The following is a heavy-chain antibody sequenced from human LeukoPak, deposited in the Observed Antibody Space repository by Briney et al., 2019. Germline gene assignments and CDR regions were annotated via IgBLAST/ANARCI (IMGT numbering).Heavy chain of an antibody. Sequence: PGGSLRLSCAASGFTFSSYAMSWVRQAPGKGLEWIGNIYYSGNTYYNPSLESRVTISVDTSKNQFSLKLSSVTAADTAVYYCARDGYLAVYYWGQGTLLTVSS. D-gene: IGHD2-2*03. J-gene: IGHJ4*02. CDR2: IYYSGNT. CDR3: ARDGYLAVYY. V-gene: IGHV4-39*07. CDR1: GFTFSSYA.